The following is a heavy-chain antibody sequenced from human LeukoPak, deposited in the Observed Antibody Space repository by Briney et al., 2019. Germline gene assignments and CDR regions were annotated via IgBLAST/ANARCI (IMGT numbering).Heavy chain of an antibody. CDR2: IYYSGST. CDR3: ARSGYSYGADAFDI. V-gene: IGHV4-59*01. J-gene: IGHJ3*02. D-gene: IGHD5-18*01. Sequence: SETLSLTCTVSGGSISSYYWSWIRQPPGKGLEWIGYIYYSGSTNYNPSLKSRVTISVDTSKTQFSLKLSSVTAADTAVYYCARSGYSYGADAFDIWGQGTMVTVSS. CDR1: GGSISSYY.